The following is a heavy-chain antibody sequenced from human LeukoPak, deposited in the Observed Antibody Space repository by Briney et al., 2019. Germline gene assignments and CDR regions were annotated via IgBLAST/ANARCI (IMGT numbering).Heavy chain of an antibody. J-gene: IGHJ5*01. V-gene: IGHV1-2*02. D-gene: IGHD3-3*02. CDR2: INPNSGGT. CDR3: ARVMAIFGVVSDS. CDR1: GYPFTGYY. Sequence: ASVKVSCKASGYPFTGYYMHWVRQAPGQGLEWMGWINPNSGGTNYAQKFQGRVTMTRDTSISTAYMELSRLRSDDTAVYYCARVMAIFGVVSDSWGQGPLVTVSS.